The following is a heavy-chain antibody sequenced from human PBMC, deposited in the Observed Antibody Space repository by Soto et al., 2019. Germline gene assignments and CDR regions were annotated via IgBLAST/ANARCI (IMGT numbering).Heavy chain of an antibody. CDR1: GFTFSSHG. Sequence: QVQLVESGGGVVQPGRSLRLSCAASGFTFSSHGMHWVRQAPGKGLEWVAVIWYDGSNKYYADSVKGRFTISRDNSKNTLYLQMNSLRAEDTAVSYCARETYGDYGDYYYGMDVWGQGTTVTVSS. V-gene: IGHV3-33*01. J-gene: IGHJ6*02. CDR3: ARETYGDYGDYYYGMDV. CDR2: IWYDGSNK. D-gene: IGHD4-17*01.